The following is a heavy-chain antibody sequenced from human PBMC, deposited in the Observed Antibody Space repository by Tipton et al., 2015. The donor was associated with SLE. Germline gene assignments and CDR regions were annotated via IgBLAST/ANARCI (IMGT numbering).Heavy chain of an antibody. CDR2: IIPIFGTA. CDR1: GYTFTSYD. D-gene: IGHD3-22*01. J-gene: IGHJ4*02. Sequence: QSGPEVKKPGASVKVSCKASGYTFTSYDISWVRQAPGQGLEWMGGIIPIFGTANYAQKFQGRVTITTDESTSPAYMELTSLRSEDTAVYYCARMYYYDSSGYNFDYWGQGTLVTVSS. CDR3: ARMYYYDSSGYNFDY. V-gene: IGHV1-69*05.